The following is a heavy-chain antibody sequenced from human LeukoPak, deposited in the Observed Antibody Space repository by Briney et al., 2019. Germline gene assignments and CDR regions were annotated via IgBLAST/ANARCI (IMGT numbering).Heavy chain of an antibody. CDR1: GYTFTSYG. Sequence: ASVKVSCKASGYTFTSYGISWVRQAPGQGLEWMGWISAYNGNTNYAQKLQGRVTMTTDTSTSTAYMELRSLRSDDTAVYYCARGPRDFSSSSHYYYYYMDVWGKGTTVTVSS. CDR2: ISAYNGNT. D-gene: IGHD6-6*01. V-gene: IGHV1-18*01. J-gene: IGHJ6*03. CDR3: ARGPRDFSSSSHYYYYYMDV.